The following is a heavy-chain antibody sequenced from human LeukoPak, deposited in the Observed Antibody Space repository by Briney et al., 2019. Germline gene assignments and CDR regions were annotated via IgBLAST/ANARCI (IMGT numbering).Heavy chain of an antibody. CDR2: IKHDGDEK. D-gene: IGHD2-2*01. V-gene: IGHV3-7*03. CDR3: AKHWSYCSTTSCFFNYYYYYMDV. CDR1: GFTFSRYW. Sequence: EGSLRLSCTASGFTFSRYWMSWVRQAPGEGLEWVANIKHDGDEKYFADSVKGRFTMSRDNSKNSLYLQMNNLRAEDTAVYYCAKHWSYCSTTSCFFNYYYYYMDVWGKGTTVTVSS. J-gene: IGHJ6*03.